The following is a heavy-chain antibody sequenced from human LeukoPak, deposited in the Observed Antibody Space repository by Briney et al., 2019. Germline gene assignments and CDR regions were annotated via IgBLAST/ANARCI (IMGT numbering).Heavy chain of an antibody. CDR3: ARDLARDYVWGSSEDY. J-gene: IGHJ4*02. Sequence: GGSLRLSWAAPGFTFSSYWMSLVRQGPGKGLEWVANIKQDGSEKYYVDSVKGRFTISRDNAKNSLYLQMNSLRAEDTAVYYCARDLARDYVWGSSEDYWGQGTRVTVSS. CDR1: GFTFSSYW. D-gene: IGHD3-16*01. CDR2: IKQDGSEK. V-gene: IGHV3-7*01.